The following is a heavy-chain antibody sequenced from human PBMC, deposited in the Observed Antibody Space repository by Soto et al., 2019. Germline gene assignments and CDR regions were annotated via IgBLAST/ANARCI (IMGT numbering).Heavy chain of an antibody. CDR2: ISAYNGNT. J-gene: IGHJ5*02. V-gene: IGHV1-18*01. Sequence: GASVKVSCKASGYTFTSYGISWVRQAPGQGLEWMGWISAYNGNTNYAQKLQGRVTMTTDTSTSTAYMELRSLRSDDTAVYYCARGNVRHELLWFGELDYNWFDPWGQGTLVTVSS. CDR1: GYTFTSYG. CDR3: ARGNVRHELLWFGELDYNWFDP. D-gene: IGHD3-10*01.